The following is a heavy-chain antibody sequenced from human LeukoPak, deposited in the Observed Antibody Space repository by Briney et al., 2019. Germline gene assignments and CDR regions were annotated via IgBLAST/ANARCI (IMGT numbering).Heavy chain of an antibody. CDR2: LYHSGTT. D-gene: IGHD2-15*01. J-gene: IGHJ2*01. V-gene: IGHV4-38-2*02. CDR3: ARVEVPRDINDWYFDL. CDR1: GYSIAHGFF. Sequence: NPSETLSLTCTVPGYSIAHGFFWAWIRQPPGGGLEWIGSLYHSGTTYYNTSLKSRISTSVDTSKNQFSLKLRLVTAADTAVYYCARVEVPRDINDWYFDLWGRGTLVTVSS.